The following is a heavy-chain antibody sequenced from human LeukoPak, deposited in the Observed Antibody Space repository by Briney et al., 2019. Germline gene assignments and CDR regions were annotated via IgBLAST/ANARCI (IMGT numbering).Heavy chain of an antibody. Sequence: SETLSLTCTVSGGSISSYYWSWIRQPPGKGLEWIGYIYYSGSTNYNPSLKSRVTISVDTSKNQFSLKLSSVTAADTAVYYCARGGKGIAARWGQGTLVTVSS. D-gene: IGHD6-6*01. V-gene: IGHV4-59*01. CDR1: GGSISSYY. J-gene: IGHJ4*02. CDR3: ARGGKGIAAR. CDR2: IYYSGST.